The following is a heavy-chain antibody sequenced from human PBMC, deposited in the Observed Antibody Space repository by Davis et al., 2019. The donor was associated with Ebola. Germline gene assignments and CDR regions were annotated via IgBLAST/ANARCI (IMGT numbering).Heavy chain of an antibody. D-gene: IGHD2-2*01. J-gene: IGHJ3*02. CDR3: TMGLCSGTYCHWDDAFET. CDR2: IKSKTGGGTT. CDR1: GLTFTNAW. Sequence: PGGSLRLSCSASGLTFTNAWMTWVRQAPGKELEWVGRIKSKTGGGTTDYAAPVKGRFSISRDDSENTVYLQATSLKTEDTAVYYCTMGLCSGTYCHWDDAFETWGQGTMVTVSS. V-gene: IGHV3-15*01.